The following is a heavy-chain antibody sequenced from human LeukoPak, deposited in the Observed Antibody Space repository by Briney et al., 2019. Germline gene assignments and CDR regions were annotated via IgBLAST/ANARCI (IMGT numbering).Heavy chain of an antibody. CDR3: ARGIVGSATFDY. V-gene: IGHV4-30-2*01. D-gene: IGHD3-10*01. J-gene: IGHJ4*02. CDR2: IYHSGST. Sequence: SETLSLTCAVSGGSISSGGYSWSWIRQPPGKGLEWIGYIYHSGSTYYNPPLKSRVTISVDRSKNQFSLKLSSVTAADTAVYYCARGIVGSATFDYWGQGTLVTVSS. CDR1: GGSISSGGYS.